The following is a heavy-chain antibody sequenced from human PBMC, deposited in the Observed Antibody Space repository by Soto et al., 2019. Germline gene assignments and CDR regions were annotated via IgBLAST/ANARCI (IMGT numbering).Heavy chain of an antibody. CDR2: ISYDGSNK. D-gene: IGHD3-3*01. J-gene: IGHJ6*02. CDR3: AKHQCGVTDFYYGMDG. Sequence: QVQLVESGGGVVQPGRSLRLSCAASGFTFSSYGMHWVRQAPGKGLEWVAVISYDGSNKYYADSVKGRFTISRDNSKNTLYLQMNSLRTEDTAVYYWAKHQCGVTDFYYGMDGWGQGPTVTVSS. V-gene: IGHV3-30*18. CDR1: GFTFSSYG.